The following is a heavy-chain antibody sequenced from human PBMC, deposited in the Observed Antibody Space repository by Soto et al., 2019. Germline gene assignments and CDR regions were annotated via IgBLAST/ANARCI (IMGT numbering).Heavy chain of an antibody. D-gene: IGHD2-15*01. CDR3: AKAGEPCSGGSCYSSGYFDY. Sequence: GGSLRLSCAASGFTFSSYGMHWVRQAPGKGLEWVAVISYDGSNKYYADSVKGRFTISRDNSKNTLYLQMNSLRAEDTAVYYCAKAGEPCSGGSCYSSGYFDYWGQGTLVTVSS. CDR2: ISYDGSNK. V-gene: IGHV3-30*18. CDR1: GFTFSSYG. J-gene: IGHJ4*02.